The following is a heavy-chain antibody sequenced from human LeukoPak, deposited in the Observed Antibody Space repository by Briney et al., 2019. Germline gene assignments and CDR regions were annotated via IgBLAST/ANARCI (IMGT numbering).Heavy chain of an antibody. Sequence: SPETLSLTCTVSGGSISRYYWSWIRQPPGKGLEWIGYIYYSESTNYNPSLKSRVTMSVDTSKNQFSLKLSSVTAADTAVYYCAEGRGYHEYWGQGTLVTVSS. CDR3: AEGRGYHEY. V-gene: IGHV4-59*01. CDR1: GGSISRYY. D-gene: IGHD5-12*01. CDR2: IYYSEST. J-gene: IGHJ4*02.